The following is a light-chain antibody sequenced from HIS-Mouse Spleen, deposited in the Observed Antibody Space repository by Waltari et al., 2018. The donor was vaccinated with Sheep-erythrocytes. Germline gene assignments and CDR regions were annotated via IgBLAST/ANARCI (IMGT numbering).Light chain of an antibody. V-gene: IGKV1-39*01. CDR1: QSISSY. CDR3: KQSYSTPYT. CDR2: AAS. J-gene: IGKJ2*01. Sequence: DIQITQSPSSLSASVGDRVTITCRASQSISSYLTWYQQKPGKTPKLLIYAASSLQSGVPSRFSGSGSGTDFTLTISSLQPEDFATYYCKQSYSTPYTFGQGTKLESK.